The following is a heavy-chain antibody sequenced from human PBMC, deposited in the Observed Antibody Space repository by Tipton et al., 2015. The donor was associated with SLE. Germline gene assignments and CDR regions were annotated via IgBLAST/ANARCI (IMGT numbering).Heavy chain of an antibody. CDR2: IYHGGT. V-gene: IGHV4-38-2*02. D-gene: IGHD3-16*02. CDR3: ARDPYDYIWGSYRDYFDY. J-gene: IGHJ4*02. CDR1: GYSISSGYY. Sequence: TLSLTCVVSGYSISSGYYWGWIRQPPGKGLEWVGSIYHGGTHYNPSLKSRVTISVDPSKNQFSLKLSSVTAADTAVYYCARDPYDYIWGSYRDYFDYWGQGTLVTVSS.